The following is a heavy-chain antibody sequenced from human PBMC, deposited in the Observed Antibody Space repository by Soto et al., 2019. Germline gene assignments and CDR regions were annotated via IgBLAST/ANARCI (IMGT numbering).Heavy chain of an antibody. Sequence: SETLSLTCTVSGGSISSYYWSWIRQPPGKGLEWIGYIYYSGSTNYNPSLKSRVTISVDTSKNQFSLKLSSVTAADTAVYYCARGTARGTYYYYYYMDVWGKGTTVTVSS. CDR3: ARGTARGTYYYYYYMDV. D-gene: IGHD6-6*01. CDR1: GGSISSYY. J-gene: IGHJ6*03. V-gene: IGHV4-59*01. CDR2: IYYSGST.